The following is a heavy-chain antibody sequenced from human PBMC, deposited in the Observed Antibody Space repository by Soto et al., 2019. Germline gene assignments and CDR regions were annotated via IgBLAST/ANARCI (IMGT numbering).Heavy chain of an antibody. V-gene: IGHV4-4*02. D-gene: IGHD1-7*01. CDR3: ASRDPGTSVDY. Sequence: SETLSLTCAVSGGSFTSNNWWTWVRQPPGQGLEWIGEIYRTGSTNYNPSLKSRVTISLDKSENQFSLKVTSLTDADTAVYYCASRDPGTSVDYWGQGTLVTVYS. CDR1: GGSFTSNNW. CDR2: IYRTGST. J-gene: IGHJ4*02.